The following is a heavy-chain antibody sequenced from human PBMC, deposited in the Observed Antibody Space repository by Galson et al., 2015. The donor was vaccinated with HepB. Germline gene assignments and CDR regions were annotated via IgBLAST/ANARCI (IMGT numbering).Heavy chain of an antibody. D-gene: IGHD2-2*02. V-gene: IGHV3-7*01. CDR3: ARDGIVVVPAAIQSYYGSGKDAFDI. Sequence: SLRLSCAASGFTFSSYWMSWVRQAPGKGLEWVANIKQDGSEKYYVDSVKGRFTISRDNAKNSLYLQMNSLRAEDTAVYYCARDGIVVVPAAIQSYYGSGKDAFDIWGQGTMVTVSS. CDR2: IKQDGSEK. CDR1: GFTFSSYW. J-gene: IGHJ3*02.